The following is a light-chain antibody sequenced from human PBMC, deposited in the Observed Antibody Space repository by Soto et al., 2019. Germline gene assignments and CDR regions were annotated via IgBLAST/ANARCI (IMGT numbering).Light chain of an antibody. CDR2: GAS. CDR1: QSVSSSY. CDR3: QQYGSSPRIT. Sequence: EIVLTQSPGTLSLSPGERATLSCRASQSVSSSYLAWYQQKPGQAPRLLIYGASSRATGIPDRVSGSGSGTDFTLTISRLEPEDFAVYYCQQYGSSPRITFGQGTRLEIK. V-gene: IGKV3-20*01. J-gene: IGKJ5*01.